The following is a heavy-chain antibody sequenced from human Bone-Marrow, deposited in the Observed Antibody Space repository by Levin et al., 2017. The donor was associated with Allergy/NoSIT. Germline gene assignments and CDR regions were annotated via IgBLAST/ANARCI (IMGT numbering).Heavy chain of an antibody. CDR1: GYTFTSYG. V-gene: IGHV1-18*01. CDR2: ISAYNGNT. J-gene: IGHJ6*02. CDR3: AREASSSGYYYYGMDV. D-gene: IGHD6-13*01. Sequence: GESLKISCKASGYTFTSYGISWVRQAPGQGLEWMGWISAYNGNTNYAQKLQGRVTMTTDTSTSTAYMELRSLRSDDTAVYYCAREASSSGYYYYGMDVWGQGTTVTVSS.